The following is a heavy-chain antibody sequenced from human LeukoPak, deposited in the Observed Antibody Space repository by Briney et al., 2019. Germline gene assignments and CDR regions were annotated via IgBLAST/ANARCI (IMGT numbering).Heavy chain of an antibody. Sequence: ASVKVSCKASGYTFSSYGISWVRQAPGQGLEWMGWISAYNGNTNYAQKLQGRVTMTTDTSTSTAYMELRSLRSDDTAVYYCARTGSGSYPHYYYYMDVWGKGTTVTISS. CDR3: ARTGSGSYPHYYYYMDV. CDR1: GYTFSSYG. V-gene: IGHV1-18*01. J-gene: IGHJ6*03. CDR2: ISAYNGNT. D-gene: IGHD3-10*01.